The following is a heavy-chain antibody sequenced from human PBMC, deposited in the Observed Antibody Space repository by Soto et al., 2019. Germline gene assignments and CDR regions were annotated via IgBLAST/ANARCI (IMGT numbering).Heavy chain of an antibody. J-gene: IGHJ4*02. CDR1: GGTFSSYA. Sequence: ASVKVSCKASGGTFSSYAISWVRQAPGQGLEWMGGIIPIFGTVNYAQKFQGRVTITADDSTSTAYMELSSLRSDDTAVYYCASMVAAKWYFDYWGQGPLVTVSS. V-gene: IGHV1-69*13. D-gene: IGHD5-12*01. CDR3: ASMVAAKWYFDY. CDR2: IIPIFGTV.